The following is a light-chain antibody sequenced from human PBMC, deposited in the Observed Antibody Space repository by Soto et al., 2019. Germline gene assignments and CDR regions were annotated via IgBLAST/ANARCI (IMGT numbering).Light chain of an antibody. Sequence: EIVMTQSPAPLPVAPGERATLSCRASQSVSSYLAWYQQKPGQAPRLLMYGASSRATGIPDRFSGSGSGTDFTLTISRLQPEDFAVYYCQQYGSSVTFCQGTRLEIK. CDR2: GAS. V-gene: IGKV3-20*01. CDR3: QQYGSSVT. J-gene: IGKJ5*01. CDR1: QSVSSY.